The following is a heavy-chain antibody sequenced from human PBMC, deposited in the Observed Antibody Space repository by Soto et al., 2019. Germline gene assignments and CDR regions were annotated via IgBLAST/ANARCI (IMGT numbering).Heavy chain of an antibody. V-gene: IGHV3-23*01. CDR3: AKDIAVAGTDAFDI. J-gene: IGHJ3*02. D-gene: IGHD6-19*01. CDR2: ISGSGGST. Sequence: EVQLLESGGGLVQPGGSLRRSCAASGFTFSSYAMSWVRQAPGKGLEWVSAISGSGGSTYYADSGKGRFTISRDNSKNTLSLQMNCLRAEDTAVYYCAKDIAVAGTDAFDIWGQGTMVTVSS. CDR1: GFTFSSYA.